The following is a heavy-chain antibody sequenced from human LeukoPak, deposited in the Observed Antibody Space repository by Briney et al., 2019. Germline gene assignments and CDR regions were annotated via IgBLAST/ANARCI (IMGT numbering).Heavy chain of an antibody. CDR2: ISGSGGST. CDR3: AKAANEWELLAGYFDY. Sequence: GGSLRLSCAASGFTFSSYAMSWVRQAPGKVLEWVSAISGSGGSTYYADSVKGRFTISRDNSKNTLYLQMNSLRAEDTAVYYCAKAANEWELLAGYFDYWGQGTLVTVSS. CDR1: GFTFSSYA. V-gene: IGHV3-23*01. D-gene: IGHD1-26*01. J-gene: IGHJ4*02.